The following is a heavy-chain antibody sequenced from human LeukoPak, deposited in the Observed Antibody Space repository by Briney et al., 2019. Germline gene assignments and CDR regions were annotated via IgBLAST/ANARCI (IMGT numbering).Heavy chain of an antibody. D-gene: IGHD7-27*01. Sequence: SETLSLTCTVSGGSISSGSYYWSWIRQPAGKGLEWIGRIYTSGSTNYNPSLKSRVTISVDTSKNQFSLKLSSVTAADTAVYYCARDSGVVTGEFDYWGQGTLVTVSS. CDR2: IYTSGST. V-gene: IGHV4-61*02. CDR1: GGSISSGSYY. J-gene: IGHJ4*02. CDR3: ARDSGVVTGEFDY.